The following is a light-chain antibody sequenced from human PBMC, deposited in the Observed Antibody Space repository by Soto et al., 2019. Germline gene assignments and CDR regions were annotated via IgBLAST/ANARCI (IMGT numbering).Light chain of an antibody. CDR2: EVS. Sequence: QSALTQPASVSGSPGQSITISCTGSSSDVGGSKYVSWYQQHPGKAPRLMIYEVSYRPSGVSNRFSGSKSGNTASLIVSGLQAEDEADYYCSSKTSRGTLYVFGTGTKVTVL. CDR3: SSKTSRGTLYV. CDR1: SSDVGGSKY. V-gene: IGLV2-14*01. J-gene: IGLJ1*01.